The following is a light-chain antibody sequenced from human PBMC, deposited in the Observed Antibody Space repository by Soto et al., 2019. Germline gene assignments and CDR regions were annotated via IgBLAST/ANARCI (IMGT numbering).Light chain of an antibody. Sequence: ENGLTQSAGTLSLSPGERATLSCRASQSLSSSYLAWYQQKHGQAPRLLIYGASSRATGIPDRFSGSGSGTDFTLTISRLEPEDFAVYYCQQFATSPLTFGGGTKVDIK. J-gene: IGKJ4*01. CDR2: GAS. V-gene: IGKV3-20*01. CDR3: QQFATSPLT. CDR1: QSLSSSY.